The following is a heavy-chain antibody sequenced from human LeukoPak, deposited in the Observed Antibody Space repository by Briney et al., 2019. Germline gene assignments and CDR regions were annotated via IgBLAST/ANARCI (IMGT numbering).Heavy chain of an antibody. Sequence: PGGSLRLSCAASGFTVSSNYMSWVRQAPGKGLEWVSVIYSGGSTYYADSVKGRFTISRDNSKNTLYLQRNSLRAEDTAVYYCAKDYSGSWYYFDYWGQGTLVTVSS. CDR1: GFTVSSNY. V-gene: IGHV3-53*01. CDR2: IYSGGST. J-gene: IGHJ4*02. D-gene: IGHD6-13*01. CDR3: AKDYSGSWYYFDY.